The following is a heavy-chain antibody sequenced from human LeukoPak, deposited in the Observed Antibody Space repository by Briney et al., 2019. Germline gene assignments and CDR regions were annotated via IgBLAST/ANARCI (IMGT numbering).Heavy chain of an antibody. D-gene: IGHD3-3*01. CDR3: ARENRDDFWSGNNWFDP. V-gene: IGHV4-39*07. CDR2: IYYSGST. Sequence: SETLSLTCTVSGGSISSSSYYWGWIRQPPGKGLEWIGSIYYSGSTYYNPPLKSRVTISVDTSKNQFSLKLSSVTAADTAVYYCARENRDDFWSGNNWFDPWGQGTLVTVSS. CDR1: GGSISSSSYY. J-gene: IGHJ5*02.